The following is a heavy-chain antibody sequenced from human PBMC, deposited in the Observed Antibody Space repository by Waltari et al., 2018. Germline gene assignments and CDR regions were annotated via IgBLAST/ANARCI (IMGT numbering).Heavy chain of an antibody. CDR2: INPNSVGT. V-gene: IGHV1-2*02. CDR1: GYTFTGYY. D-gene: IGHD1-26*01. CDR3: ARDRGYSGSYWSYYGMDV. Sequence: QVQLVQSGAEVKKPGASVKVSCKASGYTFTGYYMHWVRQAPGQGLEWMEWINPNSVGTNYAQKFQGRGTMTRDTSISTANMELSRLRSDDTAVYYCARDRGYSGSYWSYYGMDVWGQGTTVTVSS. J-gene: IGHJ6*02.